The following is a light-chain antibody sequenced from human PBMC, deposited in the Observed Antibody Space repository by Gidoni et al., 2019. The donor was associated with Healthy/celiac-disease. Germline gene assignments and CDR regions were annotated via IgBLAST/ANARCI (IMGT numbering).Light chain of an antibody. V-gene: IGLV2-14*01. Sequence: QSALTQPASVSGSQGQSITISCTGTSSDVGGYNYVSWYQQHPGKAPKLMIYEVSNRPSGVSNRFSGSKSGNTASLTISGLQAEDEADYYCSSYTSSSTLYVFGTGTKVTVL. CDR1: SSDVGGYNY. J-gene: IGLJ1*01. CDR2: EVS. CDR3: SSYTSSSTLYV.